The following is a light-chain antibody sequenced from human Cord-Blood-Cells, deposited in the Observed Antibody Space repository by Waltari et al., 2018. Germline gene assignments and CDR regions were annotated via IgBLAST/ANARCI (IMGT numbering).Light chain of an antibody. J-gene: IGLJ1*01. V-gene: IGLV2-8*01. Sequence: CTGTSSDVGGYNYVSWYQQHPGKAPKLMIYEVSKRPSGVPDRFSGSKSGNTASLTVSGLQAEDEADYYCSSYAGSNNFVFGTGTKVTVL. CDR1: SSDVGGYNY. CDR2: EVS. CDR3: SSYAGSNNFV.